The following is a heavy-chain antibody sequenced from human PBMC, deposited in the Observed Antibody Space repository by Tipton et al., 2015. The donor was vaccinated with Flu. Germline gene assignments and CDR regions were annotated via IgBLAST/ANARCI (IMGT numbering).Heavy chain of an antibody. Sequence: TLSLTCTVSGGSISSSAYYWGWIRQTPGKGLEWIGNIYYSGSTFYNPSLKSRVTISLDKSTNQFSLRLSSVTAADTAVYYCARDRGWPASLDYWGQGIPVTVSS. CDR1: GGSISSSAYY. J-gene: IGHJ4*02. CDR2: IYYSGST. D-gene: IGHD3-10*01. V-gene: IGHV4-39*07. CDR3: ARDRGWPASLDY.